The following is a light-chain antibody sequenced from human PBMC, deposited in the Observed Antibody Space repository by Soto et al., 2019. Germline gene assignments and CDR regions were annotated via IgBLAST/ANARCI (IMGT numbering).Light chain of an antibody. J-gene: IGKJ1*01. Sequence: EIVLTQSPGTLSLSPGERAILSCRASQSVSSTYLAWYQQKPGQAPRLLIYGASSRATGIPDRFSGSGSGTDFTLTISRLEPEDVAVYYCQQYNNSLWTFGQGTKVDIK. CDR2: GAS. CDR3: QQYNNSLWT. V-gene: IGKV3-20*01. CDR1: QSVSSTY.